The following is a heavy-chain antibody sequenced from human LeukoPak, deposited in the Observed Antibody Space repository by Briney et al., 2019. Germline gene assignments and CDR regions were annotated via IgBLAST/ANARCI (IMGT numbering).Heavy chain of an antibody. CDR3: ARQDSNYGRDYFDY. V-gene: IGHV4-59*08. J-gene: IGHJ4*02. CDR1: GGSISSYY. Sequence: SETLSLTRTVSGGSISSYYCSWIRQPPGKGLEWIGYIYYSGSTNYNPSLKSRVTISVDTSKNQFYLKLSSVTAADTAVYYCARQDSNYGRDYFDYWGQGTLVTVSS. D-gene: IGHD4-11*01. CDR2: IYYSGST.